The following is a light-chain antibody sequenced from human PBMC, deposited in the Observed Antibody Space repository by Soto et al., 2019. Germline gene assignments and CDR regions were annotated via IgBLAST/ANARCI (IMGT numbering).Light chain of an antibody. Sequence: QSVLTQPASVSGSPGQSITISCTGSSSDVGSYTFVSWYQHHPGKAPNVMIYEATKRPSGVSHRFSGSKSGNTASLTISGLQAEDEGEYYCCSYAGSMTWVFGGGTKLTVL. CDR1: SSDVGSYTF. J-gene: IGLJ3*02. CDR3: CSYAGSMTWV. V-gene: IGLV2-23*01. CDR2: EAT.